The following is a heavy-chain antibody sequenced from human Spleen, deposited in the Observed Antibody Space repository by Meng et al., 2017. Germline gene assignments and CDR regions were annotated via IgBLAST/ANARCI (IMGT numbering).Heavy chain of an antibody. J-gene: IGHJ5*02. CDR1: GASLTSGIV. CDR2: ISYNEAT. D-gene: IGHD2-2*02. Sequence: QVQLQESGPRLVRPSQTPSLTCTVSGASLTSGIVWIWIRPPPGKGLEYLGYISYNEATYYTQSLKSRLTMSVDTAKNQFSLSLNSVTAADTAVYYCARVVGDCVSCYKSWFDPWGQGTLVTVSS. CDR3: ARVVGDCVSCYKSWFDP. V-gene: IGHV4-30-4*01.